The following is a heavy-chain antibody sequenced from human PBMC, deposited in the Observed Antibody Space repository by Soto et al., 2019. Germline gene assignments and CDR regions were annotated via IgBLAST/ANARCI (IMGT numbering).Heavy chain of an antibody. CDR3: ERDTRGAGGYEGWFDP. V-gene: IGHV3-48*03. Sequence: EVQLVESGGGLVQPGGSLRLSYAASGFTFSSYEMNWVRQAPGKGLEWVSYISSSGSTIYYADSVKGRFTISRDNAKNSLYLQMNRLRAEDTDVYYCERDTRGAGGYEGWFDPWGQGTLVTVSS. J-gene: IGHJ5*02. CDR1: GFTFSSYE. CDR2: ISSSGSTI. D-gene: IGHD5-12*01.